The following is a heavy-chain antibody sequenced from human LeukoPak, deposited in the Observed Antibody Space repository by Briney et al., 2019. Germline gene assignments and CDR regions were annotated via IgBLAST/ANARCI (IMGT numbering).Heavy chain of an antibody. CDR1: GGSISSSSYY. Sequence: ASETLSLTCTVSGGSISSSSYYWGWIRQPPGKGLEWIGSIYYSGSTYYNPSLKRRVTISVDTSKNQFSLKLSSVTAADTAVHYCARLDVGYYFDYWGQGTLVTVSS. CDR2: IYYSGST. V-gene: IGHV4-39*01. D-gene: IGHD2-15*01. CDR3: ARLDVGYYFDY. J-gene: IGHJ4*02.